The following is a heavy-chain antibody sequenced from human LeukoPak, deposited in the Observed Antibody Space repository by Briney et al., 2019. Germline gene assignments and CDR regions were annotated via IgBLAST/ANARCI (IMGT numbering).Heavy chain of an antibody. CDR3: ARRGYSYGWSFDY. Sequence: ASVKVSCKASGYTFTGYFMHWVRQAPGQGREWMGRINPNSGGTNYAQKFQGRVTMTRDTSISTAYMELSRLRSDDTAVYYCARRGYSYGWSFDYWGQGTLVTVSS. CDR2: INPNSGGT. D-gene: IGHD5-18*01. CDR1: GYTFTGYF. V-gene: IGHV1-2*06. J-gene: IGHJ4*02.